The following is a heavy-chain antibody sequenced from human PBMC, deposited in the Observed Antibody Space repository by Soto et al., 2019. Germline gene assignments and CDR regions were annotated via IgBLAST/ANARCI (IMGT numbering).Heavy chain of an antibody. Sequence: AASVKVSCKASGVTFSSYAISWVRQAPGQGLEWMGGIIPIFGTANYAQKFQGRVTITADESTSTAYMELSSLRSEDTAVYYCARDGGGELLLSWFDPWGQGTLVTVSS. D-gene: IGHD1-26*01. J-gene: IGHJ5*02. V-gene: IGHV1-69*13. CDR3: ARDGGGELLLSWFDP. CDR1: GVTFSSYA. CDR2: IIPIFGTA.